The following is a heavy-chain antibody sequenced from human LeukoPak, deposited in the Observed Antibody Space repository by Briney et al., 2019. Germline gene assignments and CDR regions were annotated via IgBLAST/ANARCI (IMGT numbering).Heavy chain of an antibody. J-gene: IGHJ4*02. CDR3: ARRQQLVYYFDY. CDR2: IYYSGST. V-gene: IGHV4-59*08. CDR1: GGSISSYY. D-gene: IGHD6-13*01. Sequence: PSETLSLTCTVSGGSISSYYWSWIRQPPGKGLEWIGYIYYSGSTNYNPSLKSRVTISVDTSKNQFSLKLSSVIAADTAVYYCARRQQLVYYFDYWGQGTLVTVSS.